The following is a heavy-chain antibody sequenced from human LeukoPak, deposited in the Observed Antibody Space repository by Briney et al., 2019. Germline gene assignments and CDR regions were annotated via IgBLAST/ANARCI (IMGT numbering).Heavy chain of an antibody. CDR3: AKVALNHYVWGSDRSPLGY. D-gene: IGHD3-16*02. Sequence: PGGSLRLSCAASGFTFSSYEMNWVRQAPGKGLEWVSYISSSGSTIYYADSVKGRFTISRDNSKNTLFLQVNSLRAEDTAIYYCAKVALNHYVWGSDRSPLGYWGQGTLVTVSS. V-gene: IGHV3-48*03. CDR2: ISSSGSTI. CDR1: GFTFSSYE. J-gene: IGHJ4*02.